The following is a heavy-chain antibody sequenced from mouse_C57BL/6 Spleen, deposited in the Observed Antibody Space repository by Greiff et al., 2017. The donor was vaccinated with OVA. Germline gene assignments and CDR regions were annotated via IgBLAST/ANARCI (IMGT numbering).Heavy chain of an antibody. V-gene: IGHV1-80*01. CDR3: ARGNYYGSSYDYAMDY. D-gene: IGHD1-1*01. CDR1: GYAFSSYW. J-gene: IGHJ4*01. Sequence: VQLQQSGAELVKPGASVKISCKASGYAFSSYWMNWAKQRPGKGLEWIGQIYPGDGDTNYNGKFKGKATLTADKSSSTAYMQLSSLTSEDSAVYFCARGNYYGSSYDYAMDYWGQGTSVTVSS. CDR2: IYPGDGDT.